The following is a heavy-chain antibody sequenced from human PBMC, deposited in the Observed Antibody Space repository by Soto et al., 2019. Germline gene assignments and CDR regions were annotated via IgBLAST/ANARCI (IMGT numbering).Heavy chain of an antibody. CDR3: AKELNSRSTRAGYSYYSGMDV. CDR1: GFNFSSSG. Sequence: QVQLVESGGGVVQPGRSLRLSCEASGFNFSSSGIHWVRQAPGKGLEWVAVMSVDGTNKYYADSVKGRFSISRDNSKNTLYLQMNSLRPEDTAVYYCAKELNSRSTRAGYSYYSGMDVWGQGTTVTVSS. J-gene: IGHJ6*02. V-gene: IGHV3-30*18. CDR2: MSVDGTNK. D-gene: IGHD6-13*01.